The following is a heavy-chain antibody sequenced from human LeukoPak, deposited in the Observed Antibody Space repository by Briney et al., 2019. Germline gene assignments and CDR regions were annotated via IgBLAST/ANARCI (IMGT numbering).Heavy chain of an antibody. V-gene: IGHV4-34*01. CDR3: ARTTSSYYYYTDV. CDR1: GGSFSGYY. CDR2: INHSGST. D-gene: IGHD1-1*01. J-gene: IGHJ6*03. Sequence: SETLSLTCAVYGGSFSGYYWSWIRQPPGKGLEWIGEINHSGSTNYNPSLKSRVTISLDTSKKQFSLKLHSVTAADTAVYFCARTTSSYYYYTDVWGKGTTVTISS.